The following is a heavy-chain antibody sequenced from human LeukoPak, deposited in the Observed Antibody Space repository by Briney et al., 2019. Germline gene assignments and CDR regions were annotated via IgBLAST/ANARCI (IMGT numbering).Heavy chain of an antibody. Sequence: ASVKVSCKASGYTFTGYYMHWVRQAPGQGLEWMGWINPNSGGTNYAQKFQGRATMTRDTSISTAYMELSRLRSDDTAVYCCARESYCSGGSCYQPHFDYWGQGTLVTVSS. J-gene: IGHJ4*02. CDR1: GYTFTGYY. V-gene: IGHV1-2*02. CDR3: ARESYCSGGSCYQPHFDY. D-gene: IGHD2-15*01. CDR2: INPNSGGT.